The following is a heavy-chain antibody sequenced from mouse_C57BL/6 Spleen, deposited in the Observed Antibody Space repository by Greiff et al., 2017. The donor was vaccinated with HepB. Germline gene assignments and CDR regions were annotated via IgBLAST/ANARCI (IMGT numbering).Heavy chain of an antibody. D-gene: IGHD6-2*01. J-gene: IGHJ2*01. CDR2: IDPSDSYT. CDR3: ARSLDY. CDR1: GYTFTSYW. V-gene: IGHV1-50*01. Sequence: VQLQQSGAELVKPGASVKLSCKASGYTFTSYWMQWVKQRPGQGLEWIGEIDPSDSYTNYNQKFKGKATLTVDTSSSTAYMQLSSLTSEDFAVYYCARSLDYWGQGTTLTVSS.